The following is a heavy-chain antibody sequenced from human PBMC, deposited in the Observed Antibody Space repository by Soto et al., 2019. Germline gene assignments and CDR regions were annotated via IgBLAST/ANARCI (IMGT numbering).Heavy chain of an antibody. CDR1: GGTFSSYT. Sequence: ASVKVSCKASGGTFSSYTISWVRQAPGQGLEWMGRIIPILGIANYAQKFQGRVTITADKSTSTAYMELSSLRSEETAVYYCARDLEYSSSSEDYYYYMDVWGKGTTVTVSS. CDR3: ARDLEYSSSSEDYYYYMDV. V-gene: IGHV1-69*02. J-gene: IGHJ6*03. CDR2: IIPILGIA. D-gene: IGHD6-6*01.